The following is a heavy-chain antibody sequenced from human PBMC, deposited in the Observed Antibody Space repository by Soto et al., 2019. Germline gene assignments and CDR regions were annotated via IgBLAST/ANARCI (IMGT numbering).Heavy chain of an antibody. CDR3: ARAKRTGYNWFDP. CDR2: INAGNGNT. Sequence: ASVKVSCKASGYTFTSYAMHWVRQAPGQRLEWMGWINAGNGNTKYSQKFQGRVTITRDTSASTAYMELSSLRSEDTAVYYCARAKRTGYNWFDPWGQGTLVTVSS. CDR1: GYTFTSYA. J-gene: IGHJ5*02. D-gene: IGHD1-1*01. V-gene: IGHV1-3*01.